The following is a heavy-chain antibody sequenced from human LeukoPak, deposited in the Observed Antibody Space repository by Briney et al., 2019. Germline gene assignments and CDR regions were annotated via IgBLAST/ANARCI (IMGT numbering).Heavy chain of an antibody. V-gene: IGHV1-46*01. D-gene: IGHD3-22*01. Sequence: ASVKVSCKASGYTFTSYYMHWVRQAPGQGLEWMGIINPSGGDTSYAQNFQGRVTMTRDTSISTAYMEVSRLRSDDTAVYYCAREDSSGYDYWGQGTLVTVSS. J-gene: IGHJ4*02. CDR3: AREDSSGYDY. CDR1: GYTFTSYY. CDR2: INPSGGDT.